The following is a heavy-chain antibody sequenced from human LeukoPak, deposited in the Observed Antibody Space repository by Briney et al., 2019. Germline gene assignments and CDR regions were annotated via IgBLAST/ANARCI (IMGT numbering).Heavy chain of an antibody. CDR2: IIPIFGTA. CDR1: AGTFTSYA. V-gene: IGHV1-69*13. J-gene: IGHJ5*02. CDR3: ARDPDSKNWFDL. Sequence: EASVKVSCKASAGTFTSYAISWVRQAPGQGIEWMGGIIPIFGTANYAQKFQGRVTITADESTSTAYMELSSLRSEDTAVYYCARDPDSKNWFDLWGQGTLVTVSS.